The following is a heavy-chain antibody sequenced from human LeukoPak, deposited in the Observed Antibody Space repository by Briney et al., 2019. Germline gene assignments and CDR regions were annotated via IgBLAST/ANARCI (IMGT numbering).Heavy chain of an antibody. V-gene: IGHV1-2*02. CDR3: ATYGASEVTGYPYFDY. CDR2: INPHSGGT. J-gene: IGHJ4*02. Sequence: ASLKVSCKASGYTFTGYYMHWVRQAPGQGLGWMGWINPHSGGTNYAQKFQGRVTMTRDTSISTAYMELSRLRSDDTAVYYCATYGASEVTGYPYFDYWGQGTLVTVSS. D-gene: IGHD3-9*01. CDR1: GYTFTGYY.